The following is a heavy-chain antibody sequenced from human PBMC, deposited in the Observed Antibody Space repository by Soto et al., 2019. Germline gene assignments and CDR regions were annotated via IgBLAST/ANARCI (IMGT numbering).Heavy chain of an antibody. V-gene: IGHV4-30-4*01. CDR1: GGSISSGDYY. Sequence: PXATMSLPSTVSGGSISSGDYYWRWIRQPPGKGLEWIGYIYYSGSTYYNPSLKSRVTISVDTSKNQFSLKLSSVTAADTAVYYCASRTTVTPSILNSIPRSSYYGMDVCGQGTTVTVSS. CDR2: IYYSGST. D-gene: IGHD4-4*01. CDR3: ASRTTVTPSILNSIPRSSYYGMDV. J-gene: IGHJ6*02.